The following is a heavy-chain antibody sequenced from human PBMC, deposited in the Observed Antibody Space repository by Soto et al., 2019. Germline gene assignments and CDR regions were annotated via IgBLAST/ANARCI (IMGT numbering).Heavy chain of an antibody. J-gene: IGHJ3*02. D-gene: IGHD3-3*01. CDR2: IIPIFGTA. CDR3: ARSKSITIFGVVIPSAFDI. V-gene: IGHV1-69*12. CDR1: GGTFSSYA. Sequence: QVQLVQSGAEVKKPGSSVKVSCKASGGTFSSYAISWVRQAPGQGLEWMGGIIPIFGTANYAQKFQGRVTITADEXXSXAXXELSSLRSEDTAVYYCARSKSITIFGVVIPSAFDIWGQGTMVTVSS.